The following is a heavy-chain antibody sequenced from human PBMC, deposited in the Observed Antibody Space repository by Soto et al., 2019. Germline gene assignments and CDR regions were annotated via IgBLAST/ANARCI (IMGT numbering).Heavy chain of an antibody. CDR2: IYPGDSDT. D-gene: IGHD5-12*01. CDR1: GDSFSRYW. J-gene: IGHJ6*02. V-gene: IGHV5-51*01. CDR3: ARAISSGYDRNYYYYVMDF. Sequence: GESLKISWTGSGDSFSRYWMGWVRQMPGKGRDLMGIIYPGDSDTSSTPSFQGQVTIPADKSITTAYLQWSSLKASDTAMYYFARAISSGYDRNYYYYVMDFWGQGTTVTVSS.